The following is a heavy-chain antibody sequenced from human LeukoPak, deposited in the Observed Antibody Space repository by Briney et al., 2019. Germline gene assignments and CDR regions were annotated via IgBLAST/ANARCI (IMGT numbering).Heavy chain of an antibody. V-gene: IGHV4-34*01. CDR2: INHSGST. J-gene: IGHJ4*02. D-gene: IGHD3-3*01. CDR3: AREGVVKGYFDY. Sequence: SETLSLTCAVYGGSFSGYYWSWIRQPPGKGLEWFGEINHSGSTKDHPSLKSRVTISVDTSKNQFSLKLTSVTAADTAVYYCAREGVVKGYFDYWGQGTLVTVSS. CDR1: GGSFSGYY.